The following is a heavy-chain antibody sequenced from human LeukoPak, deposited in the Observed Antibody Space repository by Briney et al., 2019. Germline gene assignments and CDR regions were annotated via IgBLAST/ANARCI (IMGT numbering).Heavy chain of an antibody. D-gene: IGHD1-26*01. J-gene: IGHJ5*02. V-gene: IGHV4-4*07. CDR1: ADSFGTYY. CDR2: ISPTGST. Sequence: SEALSLTCAVSADSFGTYYWSWIRQPAGKGLQWIGRISPTGSTNYNPSLDRRVTISLDKAKTQFSLKLNSVAAADTAVYYCARGRTEATAGNYQFDPWGQGILVTVSS. CDR3: ARGRTEATAGNYQFDP.